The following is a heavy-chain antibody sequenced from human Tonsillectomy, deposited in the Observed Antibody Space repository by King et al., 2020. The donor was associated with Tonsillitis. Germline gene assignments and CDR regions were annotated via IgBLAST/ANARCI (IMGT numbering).Heavy chain of an antibody. CDR2: IIPNSGNT. V-gene: IGHV1-2*02. D-gene: IGHD6-6*01. Sequence: VQLVEYGAEVKKPGASVKVSCKASGYTFTGYYLHWVRQAPGQGLEWMGWIIPNSGNTNYVQKFQGRVTMTRDTSISTVYMELSRLKSDDTAVYYCARGESIAARRGRNYFDYWGQGSLVTVSS. J-gene: IGHJ4*02. CDR3: ARGESIAARRGRNYFDY. CDR1: GYTFTGYY.